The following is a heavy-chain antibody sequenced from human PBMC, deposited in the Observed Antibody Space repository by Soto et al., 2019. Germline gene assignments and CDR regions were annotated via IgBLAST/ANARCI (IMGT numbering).Heavy chain of an antibody. J-gene: IGHJ4*02. V-gene: IGHV4-31*03. CDR1: GGSISSGGYY. CDR3: ARYGSGSYYPTTFDY. Sequence: QVQLQESGPGLVKPSQTLSLTCTVSGGSISSGGYYWSWIRQHPGKGLECIGYIYYSGSTYYNPSLKSRVTTSVDTSENQFSLKLSSVPAADTAVYYCARYGSGSYYPTTFDYWGQGTLVTVSS. D-gene: IGHD3-10*01. CDR2: IYYSGST.